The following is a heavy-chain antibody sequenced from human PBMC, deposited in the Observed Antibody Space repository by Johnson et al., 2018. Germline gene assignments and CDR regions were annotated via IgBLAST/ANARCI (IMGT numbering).Heavy chain of an antibody. V-gene: IGHV3-30*03. CDR2: ISYDGSNK. J-gene: IGHJ3*02. CDR3: ARDHVSRVAFDI. CDR1: GFTFSSYG. Sequence: QVQLVQSGGGVVQPGRSLRLSCAASGFTFSSYGMHWVRQAPGKGLEWVAVISYDGSNKYYADSVKGRFTISRDNSKNTLYLQMNSLGAEDTAVYYCARDHVSRVAFDIWGQGTMVTVSS.